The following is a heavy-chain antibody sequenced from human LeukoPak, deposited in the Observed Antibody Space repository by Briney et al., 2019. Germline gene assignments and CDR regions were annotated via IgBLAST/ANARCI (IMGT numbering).Heavy chain of an antibody. CDR1: GGSISSGDYY. Sequence: PSQTLSLTCTVSGGSISSGDYYWSWIRQPPGKGLEWIGYIYYSGSTYYNPSLKSRVTISVDTSKNQFSLKLSSVTAAGTAVYYCAREGAPSFWSGYDDYWGQGTLVTVSS. J-gene: IGHJ4*02. CDR2: IYYSGST. V-gene: IGHV4-30-4*08. CDR3: AREGAPSFWSGYDDY. D-gene: IGHD3-3*01.